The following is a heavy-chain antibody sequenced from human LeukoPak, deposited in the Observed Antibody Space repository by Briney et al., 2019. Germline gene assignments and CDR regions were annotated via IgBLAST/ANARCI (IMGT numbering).Heavy chain of an antibody. CDR3: ARPTSGWSALDY. D-gene: IGHD6-19*01. CDR2: IYGGGST. CDR1: GFTVSSNY. V-gene: IGHV3-66*02. J-gene: IGHJ4*02. Sequence: GGSLRLSCAASGFTVSSNYMSRVRQAPGKGLEWVSVIYGGGSTYYADSVKDRFTISRDNSKNTLYLQMNSLRTEDTAVCYCARPTSGWSALDYWGQGTLVTVSS.